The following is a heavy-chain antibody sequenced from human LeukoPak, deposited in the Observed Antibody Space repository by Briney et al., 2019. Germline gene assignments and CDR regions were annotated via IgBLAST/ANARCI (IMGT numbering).Heavy chain of an antibody. V-gene: IGHV3-20*04. D-gene: IGHD2-21*01. CDR2: INWNGGST. Sequence: GGSLRLSCAASGVTFDDYGMSWVRQAPRKGLEWVSGINWNGGSTGYADSVKGRFTISRDNAKNSLYLQMNSLRAEDTALYYCARAFKYSMSGYYFDYWGQGTLVTVSS. CDR3: ARAFKYSMSGYYFDY. CDR1: GVTFDDYG. J-gene: IGHJ4*02.